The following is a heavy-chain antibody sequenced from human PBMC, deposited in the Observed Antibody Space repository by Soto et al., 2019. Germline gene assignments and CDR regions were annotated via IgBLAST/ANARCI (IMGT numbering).Heavy chain of an antibody. CDR3: ARDTEYPRHRYSSSVGFDP. V-gene: IGHV4-31*03. D-gene: IGHD6-13*01. CDR2: IYYSGST. J-gene: IGHJ5*02. Sequence: QVQLQESGPGLVKPSQTLSLTCTVSGGSISSGGYYWSWIRQHPGKGLEWIGYIYYSGSTYYNPSLKSRVTISVDTSKNQFSLKLSSVTAADTAVYYCARDTEYPRHRYSSSVGFDPWGQGTLVTVSS. CDR1: GGSISSGGYY.